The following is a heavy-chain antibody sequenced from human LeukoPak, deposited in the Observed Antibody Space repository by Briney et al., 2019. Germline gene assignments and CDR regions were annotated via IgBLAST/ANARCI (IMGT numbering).Heavy chain of an antibody. CDR3: ARDGYDSSGYSLSDYYYYYMDV. CDR2: FDPEDGET. V-gene: IGHV1-24*01. J-gene: IGHJ6*03. CDR1: GYTLTELS. D-gene: IGHD3-22*01. Sequence: ASVKVSCKVSGYTLTELSMHWVRQAPGKGLEWMGGFDPEDGETIYAQKFQGRVTMTEDTSTDTAYMELSSLRSEDTAVYYCARDGYDSSGYSLSDYYYYYMDVWGKGTTVTVSS.